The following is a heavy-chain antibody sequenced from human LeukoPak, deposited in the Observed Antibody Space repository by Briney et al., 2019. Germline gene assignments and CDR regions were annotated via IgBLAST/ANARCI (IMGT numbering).Heavy chain of an antibody. CDR1: GFTFSSYS. D-gene: IGHD3-22*01. CDR3: ARAGANYYDSSGYYGY. J-gene: IGHJ4*02. CDR2: ISSSSSYI. V-gene: IGHV3-21*01. Sequence: GGSLRPSCAASGFTFSSYSMNWVRQAPGKGLDWVSSISSSSSYIYYADSVKGRFTISRDNAKNSLYLQMNSLRAEDTAVYYCARAGANYYDSSGYYGYWGQGTLVTVSS.